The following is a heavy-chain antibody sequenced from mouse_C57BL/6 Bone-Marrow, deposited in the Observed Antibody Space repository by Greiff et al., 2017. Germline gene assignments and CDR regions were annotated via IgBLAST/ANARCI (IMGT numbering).Heavy chain of an antibody. CDR2: IYPRSGNT. CDR1: GYTFTSYG. CDR3: VWSAWFAY. V-gene: IGHV1-81*01. J-gene: IGHJ3*01. Sequence: VQRVESGAELARPGASVKLSCKASGYTFTSYGISWVKQRTGQGLEWIGEIYPRSGNTYYNEKFKGKATLTADQSSSTAYMELRSLTSEDSAVYFCVWSAWFAYWGQGTLVTVSA. D-gene: IGHD1-1*02.